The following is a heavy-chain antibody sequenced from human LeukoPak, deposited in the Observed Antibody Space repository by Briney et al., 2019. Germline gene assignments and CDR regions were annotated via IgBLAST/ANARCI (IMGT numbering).Heavy chain of an antibody. CDR1: GYAFTSYD. D-gene: IGHD2-15*01. CDR2: MNPNSGNT. CDR3: ARSEIVVGPAY. V-gene: IGHV1-8*01. J-gene: IGHJ4*02. Sequence: ASVKVSCKASGYAFTSYDINWVRQATGQGLEWMEWMNPNSGNTGYAQKFQGRVTMTRNTSISTAYMELSSLRSEDTAVYYCARSEIVVGPAYWGQGTLVTVSS.